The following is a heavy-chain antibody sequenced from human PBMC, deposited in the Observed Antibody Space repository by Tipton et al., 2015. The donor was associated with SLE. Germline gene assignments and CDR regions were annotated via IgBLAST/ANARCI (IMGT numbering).Heavy chain of an antibody. CDR2: IIPIFGTA. CDR3: ARANPIAAAGIDFDY. V-gene: IGHV1-69*05. J-gene: IGHJ4*02. Sequence: SGPEVKKPGSSVKVSCKASGGTFSSYAISWVRQAPGQGLEWMGGIIPIFGTANYAQKFQGRVTITTDESTSTAYMELSSLRSEDTAVYYCARANPIAAAGIDFDYWGQGTLVTVSS. D-gene: IGHD6-13*01. CDR1: GGTFSSYA.